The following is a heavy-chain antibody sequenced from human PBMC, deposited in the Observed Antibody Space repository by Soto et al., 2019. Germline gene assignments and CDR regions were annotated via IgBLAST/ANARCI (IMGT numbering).Heavy chain of an antibody. D-gene: IGHD6-13*01. CDR2: IWNDGNGY. Sequence: QVQLVESGGGVVQPGRSLRLSCAASGFTFNNYGMHWVRQAPGKGLEWVAVIWNDGNGYYYANSVKGRFTISRDNSKNTLYLQMSCLRAEDTAVYYCARRQISPPTRVAASARVGMDVWGQGTTVTVS. CDR1: GFTFNNYG. V-gene: IGHV3-33*01. CDR3: ARRQISPPTRVAASARVGMDV. J-gene: IGHJ6*02.